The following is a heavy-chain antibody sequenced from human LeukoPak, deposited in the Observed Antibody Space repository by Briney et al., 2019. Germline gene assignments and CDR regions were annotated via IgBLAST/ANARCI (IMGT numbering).Heavy chain of an antibody. V-gene: IGHV1-18*01. CDR3: ARDSGGFDP. D-gene: IGHD7-27*01. Sequence: ASVKVSCKASGYSFTTYGISWVRQAPRQGLEWMGWISGYNGTTNYAQKLQGRVTMTTDTSTSTAYMELRSLRSDDTAVYYCARDSGGFDPWGQGTLVTVSS. CDR1: GYSFTTYG. J-gene: IGHJ5*02. CDR2: ISGYNGTT.